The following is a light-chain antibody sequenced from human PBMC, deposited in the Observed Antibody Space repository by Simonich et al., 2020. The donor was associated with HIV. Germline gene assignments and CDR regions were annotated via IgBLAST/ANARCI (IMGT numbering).Light chain of an antibody. Sequence: QSALTQPASVSGSPGQSITLPCTGTSSYVGRYHLVSWYQQHPGKAPKVIIYEGSERPSGVSNRFSGSKSDNTASLTISGLQAEDEADYYCCSYAGSSTWVFGGGTKVTVL. V-gene: IGLV2-23*01. CDR2: EGS. CDR1: SSYVGRYHL. J-gene: IGLJ3*02. CDR3: CSYAGSSTWV.